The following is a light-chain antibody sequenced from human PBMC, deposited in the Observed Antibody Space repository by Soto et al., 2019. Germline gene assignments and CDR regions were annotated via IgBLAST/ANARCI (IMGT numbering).Light chain of an antibody. V-gene: IGLV2-14*01. CDR1: SSDVGGYNY. J-gene: IGLJ1*01. CDR2: AVT. CDR3: SSYTSSGTL. Sequence: SVLTRPACVSGSAGRSIASACTGTSSDVGGYNYVSWYQQHPGKAPKLMIYAVTDRPSGVSSRFSGSKSGNTASLTISGLQAEDEADYYCSSYTSSGTLFGTGTKVTVL.